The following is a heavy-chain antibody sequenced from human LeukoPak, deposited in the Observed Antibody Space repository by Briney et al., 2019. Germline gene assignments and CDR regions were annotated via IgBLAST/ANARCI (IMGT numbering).Heavy chain of an antibody. CDR2: IRYDGSNK. CDR3: AKDTYNWNRGGFYYFDY. V-gene: IGHV3-30*02. CDR1: GITFSSYG. D-gene: IGHD1-20*01. Sequence: GGSLRLSCAASGITFSSYGMHWVRQAPGKGLEWVAFIRYDGSNKYYADSVKGRFTISRDNSKNTLYLQMNSLRAEDTAVYYCAKDTYNWNRGGFYYFDYWGQGTLVTVSS. J-gene: IGHJ4*02.